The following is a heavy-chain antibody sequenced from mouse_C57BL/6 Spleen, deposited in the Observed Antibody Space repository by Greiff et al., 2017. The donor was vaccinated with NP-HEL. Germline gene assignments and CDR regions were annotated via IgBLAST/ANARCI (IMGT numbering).Heavy chain of an antibody. Sequence: EVQGVESGGGLVKPGGSLKLSCAASGFTFSDYGMHWVRQAPEKGLEWVAYISSGSSTIYYTDTVKGRFTISKDKAKNTLFLQMTSLRSEDTAMYYCARGGTTALFDYWGQGTTLTVSS. V-gene: IGHV5-17*01. J-gene: IGHJ2*01. CDR2: ISSGSSTI. CDR1: GFTFSDYG. D-gene: IGHD1-2*01. CDR3: ARGGTTALFDY.